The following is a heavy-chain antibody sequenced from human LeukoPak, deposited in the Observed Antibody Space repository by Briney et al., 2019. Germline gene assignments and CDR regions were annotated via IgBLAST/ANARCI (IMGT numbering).Heavy chain of an antibody. J-gene: IGHJ4*02. Sequence: GGSLRLSCAASGFTFSSYSMNWVRQAPGKGLEWVSSISSSSSYIYYADSVKGRFTISRDNAKNSLCLQMNSLRAEDTAVYYCARLRRSGYDYLYYFDYWGQGTLVTVSS. V-gene: IGHV3-21*01. CDR3: ARLRRSGYDYLYYFDY. D-gene: IGHD5-12*01. CDR1: GFTFSSYS. CDR2: ISSSSSYI.